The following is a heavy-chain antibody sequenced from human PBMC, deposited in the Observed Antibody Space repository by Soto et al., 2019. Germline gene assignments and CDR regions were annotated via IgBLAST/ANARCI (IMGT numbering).Heavy chain of an antibody. V-gene: IGHV3-30-3*01. CDR2: ISYDGSNK. CDR1: GFTFSSYA. J-gene: IGHJ6*02. D-gene: IGHD3-22*01. Sequence: GGSLRLSCAASGFTFSSYAMHWVRQAPGKGLEWVAVISYDGSNKYYADSVKGRFTISRGNSKNTLYLQMNSLRAEDTAVYYCASAYYYDSSGYRKYYYYYGMDVWGQGTTVTVSS. CDR3: ASAYYYDSSGYRKYYYYYGMDV.